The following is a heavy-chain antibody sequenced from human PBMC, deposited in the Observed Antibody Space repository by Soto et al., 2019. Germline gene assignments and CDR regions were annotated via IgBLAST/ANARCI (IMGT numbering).Heavy chain of an antibody. CDR3: ARDLEYYYDSSGYYPRAEYFQH. D-gene: IGHD3-22*01. Sequence: ASVKVSCKASGDTSTNYLMNWVRQAPGQRLEWMGWINAGNGNTKYSQKFQGRVTITRDTSVSTAYMELSRLRSDDTAVYYCARDLEYYYDSSGYYPRAEYFQHWGQGTLVTVSS. V-gene: IGHV1-3*01. CDR1: GDTSTNYL. J-gene: IGHJ1*01. CDR2: INAGNGNT.